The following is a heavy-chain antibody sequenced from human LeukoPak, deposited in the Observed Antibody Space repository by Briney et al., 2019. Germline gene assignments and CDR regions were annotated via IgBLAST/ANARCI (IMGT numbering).Heavy chain of an antibody. CDR1: GFTFSSYA. Sequence: GGSLRLSCATSGFTFSSYAMSWVRQAPGKGLEWVSAISGSGGSTYYADSVKGRFTISRDNSKNTLYLQMNSLRAEDTAVYYCAKATMVRGVPLDYWGQGTLVTVSS. CDR3: AKATMVRGVPLDY. D-gene: IGHD3-10*01. J-gene: IGHJ4*02. V-gene: IGHV3-23*01. CDR2: ISGSGGST.